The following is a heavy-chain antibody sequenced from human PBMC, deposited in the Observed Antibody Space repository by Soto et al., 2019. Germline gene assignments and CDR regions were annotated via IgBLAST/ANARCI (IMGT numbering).Heavy chain of an antibody. J-gene: IGHJ1*01. CDR2: ISYDGSDQ. D-gene: IGHD6-13*01. CDR1: GFTFSSYA. V-gene: IGHV3-30-3*02. CDR3: AKHLMPGAAPWQEYFYY. Sequence: QVLLVESGGGVVQPGRSLRLSCAASGFTFSSYAMHWVRQAPGKGLEWVAAISYDGSDQYYADSVKGRFTISRDNSKNTLFLQMNSLRADDTAMYYCAKHLMPGAAPWQEYFYYWGQGTLVTVSS.